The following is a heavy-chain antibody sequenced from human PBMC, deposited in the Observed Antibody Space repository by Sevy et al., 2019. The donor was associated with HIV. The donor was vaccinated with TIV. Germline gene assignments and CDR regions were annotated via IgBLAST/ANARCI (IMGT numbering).Heavy chain of an antibody. CDR1: GFTFSNYA. V-gene: IGHV3-23*01. D-gene: IGHD2-2*01. Sequence: GGSLRLSCAASGFTFSNYAMSWVRQAPGKGLEWVSSISRSGGSTYYADSVKGRFTISRDNSKNTLYLQMNSLRAEYTAVYYCAKVDVVVPVADYGMDVWGQGTTVTVSS. CDR2: ISRSGGST. J-gene: IGHJ6*02. CDR3: AKVDVVVPVADYGMDV.